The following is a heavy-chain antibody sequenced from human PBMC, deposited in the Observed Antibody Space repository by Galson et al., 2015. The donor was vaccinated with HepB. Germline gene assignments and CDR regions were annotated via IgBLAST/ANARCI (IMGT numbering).Heavy chain of an antibody. Sequence: SETLSLTCAVSGGSISSNNWWTWVRQPPGKGLEWIGEIYNSGSTNYSPSLTSRVTISVDKLKNQFSLKLSSVTAADTAVYYCARRTISSGWPADYWGQGTLVTVSS. J-gene: IGHJ4*02. D-gene: IGHD6-19*01. CDR3: ARRTISSGWPADY. CDR1: GGSISSNNW. CDR2: IYNSGST. V-gene: IGHV4-4*02.